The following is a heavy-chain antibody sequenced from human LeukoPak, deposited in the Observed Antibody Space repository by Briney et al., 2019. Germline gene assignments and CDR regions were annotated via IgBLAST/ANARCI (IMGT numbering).Heavy chain of an antibody. J-gene: IGHJ4*02. Sequence: GGSLRLSCAASGFTFSSYGMHWVRQAPGKGLEWVAVIWYVGSNKYYADSVKGRFTISRDNSKNTLYLQMNSLRAEDTAVYYCAKDLLFSSSWYGFDYWGQGTLVTASS. CDR3: AKDLLFSSSWYGFDY. V-gene: IGHV3-33*06. CDR1: GFTFSSYG. CDR2: IWYVGSNK. D-gene: IGHD6-13*01.